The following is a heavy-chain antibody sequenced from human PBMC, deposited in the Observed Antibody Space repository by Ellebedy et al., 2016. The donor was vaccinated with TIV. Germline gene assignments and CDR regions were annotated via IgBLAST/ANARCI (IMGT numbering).Heavy chain of an antibody. CDR3: ARRYCTISRCFAASWASLDM. CDR1: GFTFSSYW. V-gene: IGHV3-7*01. CDR2: IKQDGRDK. J-gene: IGHJ3*02. Sequence: GESLKISCAASGFTFSSYWMTWVRQAPGKGLEWVANIKQDGRDKYYVDSVGGRFTISRDNAKNSLYLQMNSLTVEDTAVYYCARRYCTISRCFAASWASLDMWGQGTMVTVSS. D-gene: IGHD2-2*01.